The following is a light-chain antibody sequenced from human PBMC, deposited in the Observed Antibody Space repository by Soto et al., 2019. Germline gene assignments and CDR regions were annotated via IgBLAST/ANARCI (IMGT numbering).Light chain of an antibody. CDR2: GAS. CDR1: QSVSSNS. V-gene: IGKV3-20*01. J-gene: IGKJ1*01. Sequence: IVLTQSPGTLSLSPGERATLSCRASQSVSSNSLAWYQQKPGQAPRLVIYGASTRATGFPDRFTGSGSGTDFTLTISRLEPEDFEVYYCQQYGNSPQTFGQGTKVDIX. CDR3: QQYGNSPQT.